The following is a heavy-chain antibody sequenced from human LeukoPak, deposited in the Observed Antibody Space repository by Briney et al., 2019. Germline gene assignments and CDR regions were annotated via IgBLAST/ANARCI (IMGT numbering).Heavy chain of an antibody. CDR1: GYSFTSYW. Sequence: GESLKISCKGSGYSFTSYWNGWVRQMPGKGLEWMGIIYPGDSDTRDSPSLQGQVTISADKSISTAYLQWSSLKASDTAMYYCARQASPNQYCSSTSCPYYFDYWGQGTLVTVSS. CDR3: ARQASPNQYCSSTSCPYYFDY. D-gene: IGHD2-2*01. CDR2: IYPGDSDT. V-gene: IGHV5-51*01. J-gene: IGHJ4*02.